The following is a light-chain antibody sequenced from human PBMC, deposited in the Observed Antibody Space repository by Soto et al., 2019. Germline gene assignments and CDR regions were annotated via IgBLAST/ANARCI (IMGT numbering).Light chain of an antibody. CDR1: QSINNW. V-gene: IGKV1-5*03. J-gene: IGKJ4*01. CDR2: KAS. CDR3: QQYNTFSFT. Sequence: DIQMTQSPSTLSAPVGDRVTITSRASQSINNWLAWYQQKPWKAPQLLIYKASSLEGGAPSRFSVGGSGTEFTLTISSLQPDDLATYYCQQYNTFSFTFGGRTKVEIK.